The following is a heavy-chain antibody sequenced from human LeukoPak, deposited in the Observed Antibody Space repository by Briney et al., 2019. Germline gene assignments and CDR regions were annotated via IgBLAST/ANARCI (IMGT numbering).Heavy chain of an antibody. V-gene: IGHV1-2*04. J-gene: IGHJ4*02. CDR3: ARNGAWGSYRLHDF. CDR1: GYTFTGYY. Sequence: GASVKVSCKASGYTFTGYYMHWVRQAPGQGLEWMGWINPNSDFTNFAQNFQGWVTMTSDTSISTAYMELSRLRSDDTAVYYCARNGAWGSYRLHDFWGQGTLVTVSS. D-gene: IGHD3-16*02. CDR2: INPNSDFT.